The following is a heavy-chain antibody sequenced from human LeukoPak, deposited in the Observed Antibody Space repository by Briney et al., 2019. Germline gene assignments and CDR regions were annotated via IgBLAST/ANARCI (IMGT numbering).Heavy chain of an antibody. V-gene: IGHV4-34*01. J-gene: IGHJ4*02. CDR2: INHSGNT. D-gene: IGHD6-19*01. Sequence: SETLSLTCGVLGGSFSGYYWSWIRQPPGKGLEWIGEINHSGNTRYNPSLKSRVTISLDTSKNQFSLKVSSVTAADTAVYYCASERGSNAWFPDYWGQGTLVTVSS. CDR1: GGSFSGYY. CDR3: ASERGSNAWFPDY.